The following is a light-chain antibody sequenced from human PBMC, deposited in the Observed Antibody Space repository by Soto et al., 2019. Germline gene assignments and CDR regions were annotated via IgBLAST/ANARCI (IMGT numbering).Light chain of an antibody. CDR3: QQRSNWLPIT. J-gene: IGKJ5*01. CDR2: DAS. Sequence: EIVLTQSPATRSLSPGERATLSLRANQSVSSDLAWYQQKPGQAPRLLSYDASNRATGIPARFSGSGSGTDFTLTISSLEAEDFAVYYCQQRSNWLPITFGQGTRLEI. CDR1: QSVSSD. V-gene: IGKV3-11*01.